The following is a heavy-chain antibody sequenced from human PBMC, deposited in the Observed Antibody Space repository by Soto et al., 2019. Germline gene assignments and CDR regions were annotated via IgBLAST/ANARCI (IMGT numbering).Heavy chain of an antibody. Sequence: PGGSLRLSCAASGFTFRSYGMHWVRQAPGKGLEWVAVILYDGSHKYYADSVKGRFTISRDNFQSTLFLQMSSLWADDTAVYYCAELRRDTGYQFHYGLDVWGQGTTVTVSS. D-gene: IGHD5-12*01. CDR2: ILYDGSHK. CDR3: AELRRDTGYQFHYGLDV. CDR1: GFTFRSYG. V-gene: IGHV3-30*18. J-gene: IGHJ6*02.